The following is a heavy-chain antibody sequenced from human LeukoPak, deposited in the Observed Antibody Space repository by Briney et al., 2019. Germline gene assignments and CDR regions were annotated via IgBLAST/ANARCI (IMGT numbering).Heavy chain of an antibody. D-gene: IGHD6-19*01. Sequence: GASVKVSCKASGYTFTSYDINWVRQATGQGLEWMGWMNPNSGGTNYAQKLQGRVTMTTDTSTSTAYMELRSLRSDDTAVYYCVRSLSLVAGLDYWGQGTLVTVSS. CDR3: VRSLSLVAGLDY. CDR1: GYTFTSYD. CDR2: MNPNSGGT. V-gene: IGHV1-18*01. J-gene: IGHJ4*02.